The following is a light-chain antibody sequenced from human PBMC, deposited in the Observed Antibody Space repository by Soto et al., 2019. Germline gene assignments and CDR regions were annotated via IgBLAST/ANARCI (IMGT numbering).Light chain of an antibody. CDR2: KAS. CDR1: QTISSW. CDR3: QHYNSYSEA. V-gene: IGKV1-5*03. Sequence: DIQMTQSPSTLSVPLVHRLTITCRASQTISSWLAWYQQKPGKAPKLLIYKASTLKSGVPSRFSGSGSGTEFTLTISSLQPDDFATYYCQHYNSYSEAFGQGTKVDIK. J-gene: IGKJ1*01.